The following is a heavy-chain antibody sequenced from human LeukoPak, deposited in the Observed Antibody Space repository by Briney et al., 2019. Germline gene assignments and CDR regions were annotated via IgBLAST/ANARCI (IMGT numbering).Heavy chain of an antibody. CDR2: ISGSGGST. Sequence: GGSLRLSCAASGFTFSSYAMSWVRQAPGKGLEWVSAISGSGGSTYYADSVKGRFTISRDNSKNTLYLQMNSLRAEDTAVYYCAKVFSLRYFDWLNIDYFDYWGQGTLVTVSS. J-gene: IGHJ4*02. D-gene: IGHD3-9*01. CDR3: AKVFSLRYFDWLNIDYFDY. V-gene: IGHV3-23*01. CDR1: GFTFSSYA.